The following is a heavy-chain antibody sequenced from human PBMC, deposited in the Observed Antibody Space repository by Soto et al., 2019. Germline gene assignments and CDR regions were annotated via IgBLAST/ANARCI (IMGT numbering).Heavy chain of an antibody. D-gene: IGHD1-26*01. CDR3: ARHINSGSYSYYYYGMDV. J-gene: IGHJ6*01. Sequence: SETLSLTCTVSGGSISSSSYYWGWIRHPPGKGLEWIGSIYYSGSTYYNPSLKSRVTISVDTSKNQFSLKLSSVTAADTAVYYCARHINSGSYSYYYYGMDVWGQGTTVTVSS. V-gene: IGHV4-39*01. CDR2: IYYSGST. CDR1: GGSISSSSYY.